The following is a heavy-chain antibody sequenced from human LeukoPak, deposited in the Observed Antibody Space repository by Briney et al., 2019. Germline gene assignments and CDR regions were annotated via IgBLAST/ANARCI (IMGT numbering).Heavy chain of an antibody. J-gene: IGHJ5*02. CDR2: IIPIFGTA. CDR3: AREDGYCSGGSCSNWFDP. Sequence: SVNVSCKASGGTFSSYAISWVRQAPGQGLEWMGGIIPIFGTANYAQKFQGRVTITADESTRTAYMELSSLRSEDTGVYYCAREDGYCSGGSCSNWFDPWGQGTLVTVSS. CDR1: GGTFSSYA. V-gene: IGHV1-69*13. D-gene: IGHD2-15*01.